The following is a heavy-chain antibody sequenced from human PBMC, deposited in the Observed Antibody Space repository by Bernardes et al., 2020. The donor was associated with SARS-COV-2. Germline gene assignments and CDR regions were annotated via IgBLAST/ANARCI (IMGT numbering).Heavy chain of an antibody. CDR2: IYSRGSS. CDR3: AGSSCGIDCYIGGLRSWDYGMDV. Sequence: SETLSLTCTVSGASISSSNYYWCWIRQPPGKGLYWVGSIYSRGSSYYNPSPLRRVIASVDTSKNQFSLRLSFVTAADTAVYFCAGSSCGIDCYIGGLRSWDYGMDVWGQGTTVTVSS. D-gene: IGHD2-21*02. J-gene: IGHJ6*02. V-gene: IGHV4-39*01. CDR1: GASISSSNYY.